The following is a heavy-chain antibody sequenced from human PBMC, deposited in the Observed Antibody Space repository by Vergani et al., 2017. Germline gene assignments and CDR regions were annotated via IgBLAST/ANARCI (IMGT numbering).Heavy chain of an antibody. CDR1: GGSLSSYY. J-gene: IGHJ4*02. D-gene: IGHD5-18*01. CDR2: IYTSGST. CDR3: ARDWYSYGYQKNFDY. Sequence: QVQLQESGPGLVKPSETLSLTCTVSGGSLSSYYWSWIRQPAGKGLEWIGRIYTSGSTNYNPSLKSRVTMSVDTSKNQFSLKLSSVTAADTAVYYCARDWYSYGYQKNFDYWGQGTLVTVSS. V-gene: IGHV4-4*07.